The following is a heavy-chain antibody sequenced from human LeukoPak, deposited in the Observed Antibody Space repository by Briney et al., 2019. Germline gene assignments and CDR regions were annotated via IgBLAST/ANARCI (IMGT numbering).Heavy chain of an antibody. D-gene: IGHD6-19*01. Sequence: ASVKVSCKASGYTFTSYDINWVRQATGQGLEWMGWMNANSGSTGYAQKFQGRVTMTRNTSISTAYMELSSLRSEDTAVYYCVRALSVAARNWFDPWGQGTLVTVSS. V-gene: IGHV1-8*01. CDR1: GYTFTSYD. CDR2: MNANSGST. CDR3: VRALSVAARNWFDP. J-gene: IGHJ5*02.